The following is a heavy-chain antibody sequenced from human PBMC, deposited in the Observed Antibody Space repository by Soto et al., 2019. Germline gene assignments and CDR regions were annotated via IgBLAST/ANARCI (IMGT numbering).Heavy chain of an antibody. Sequence: PGGSLRLSCAASGFTFSSYAMSWVRQAPGKGLEWVSAISGSGGSTYYADSMKGRFTISRDNSKNTLYLQMNSLRAEDTAVYYCAKDGGGVMITFGGVIVTPFDYWGQGTLVTVSS. J-gene: IGHJ4*02. V-gene: IGHV3-23*01. CDR3: AKDGGGVMITFGGVIVTPFDY. CDR1: GFTFSSYA. D-gene: IGHD3-16*02. CDR2: ISGSGGST.